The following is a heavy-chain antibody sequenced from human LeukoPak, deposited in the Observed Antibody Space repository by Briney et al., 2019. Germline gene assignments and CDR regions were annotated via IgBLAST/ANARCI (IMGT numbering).Heavy chain of an antibody. CDR3: ARALSDDFWSGYQDH. Sequence: ASVKVSCKASGYRFISYGFSWVRQAPGQGLEWMGWISAYNGNTNYAQKFQGRVTMTTDTSTSTVYMEVRSLGSDDTAVYYCARALSDDFWSGYQDHWGQGTLVTVSS. D-gene: IGHD3-3*01. V-gene: IGHV1-18*01. CDR2: ISAYNGNT. J-gene: IGHJ4*02. CDR1: GYRFISYG.